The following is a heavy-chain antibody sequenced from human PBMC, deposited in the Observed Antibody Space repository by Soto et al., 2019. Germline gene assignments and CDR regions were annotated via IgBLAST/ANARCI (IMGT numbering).Heavy chain of an antibody. J-gene: IGHJ6*02. CDR1: GGTFSTSA. CDR3: ARDKDRQQLGGNYYYILDV. D-gene: IGHD3-3*02. V-gene: IGHV1-69*12. Sequence: QVQLMQSGAEVKKPGSSVKVSCKASGGTFSTSAISWVRQAPGEGLEWVGGIMPVFATPDYAQKFQGRVTISADESTTTDYLELTSLTTDDTAVYYCARDKDRQQLGGNYYYILDVWGQGTAITVS. CDR2: IMPVFATP.